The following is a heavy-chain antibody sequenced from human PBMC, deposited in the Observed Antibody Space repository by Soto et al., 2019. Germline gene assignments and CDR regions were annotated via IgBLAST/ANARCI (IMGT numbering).Heavy chain of an antibody. Sequence: SETLSVTCAVSGGAISGSNWWSWVRQPPGKGLERIAGIQHSGSTNYNPPLKGRVTLSVDRSKNRFSLNLSSVTAADTAVYYCARGPSSGWYFEYWGQGALVTVSS. CDR1: GGAISGSNW. V-gene: IGHV4-4*02. CDR3: ARGPSSGWYFEY. CDR2: IQHSGST. J-gene: IGHJ4*02. D-gene: IGHD6-19*01.